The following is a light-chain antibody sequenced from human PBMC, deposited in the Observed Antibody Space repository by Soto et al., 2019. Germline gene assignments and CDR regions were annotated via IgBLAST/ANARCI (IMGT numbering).Light chain of an antibody. V-gene: IGKV1-39*01. CDR3: QQSYSTPRIT. CDR2: AAS. Sequence: DIQMTQSPSSLSASVGDRVTITCRASQSISSYLNWYQQKPGKAPKLLIYAASSLQSGVPSRFSCSGSGTDLTLTISSLRPEDFATYYCQQSYSTPRITFGQGTRLEIK. CDR1: QSISSY. J-gene: IGKJ5*01.